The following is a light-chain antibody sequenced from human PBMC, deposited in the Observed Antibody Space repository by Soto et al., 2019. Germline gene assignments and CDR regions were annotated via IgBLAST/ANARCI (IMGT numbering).Light chain of an antibody. CDR3: HQYGSSAWT. CDR2: GAS. J-gene: IGKJ1*01. CDR1: QSVSSSY. V-gene: IGKV3-20*01. Sequence: EIVLTHSPGTLSLSPCERATLSFSASQSVSSSYLAWYQQKPGQAPRLLIYGASSRATGIPDRFSGSGSGTDFTLTISRLEPEDFAVYYCHQYGSSAWTFGQGTKVDIK.